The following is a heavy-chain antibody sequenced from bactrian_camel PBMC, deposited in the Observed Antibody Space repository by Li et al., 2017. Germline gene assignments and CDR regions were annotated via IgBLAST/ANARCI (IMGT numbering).Heavy chain of an antibody. V-gene: IGHV3S1*01. CDR1: GYTYNRNC. J-gene: IGHJ4*01. Sequence: HVQLVESGGGSVQAGGSLRLSCAASGYTYNRNCMAWFRQAPGKEREGVARIATGSGNTYYADSVKGRFTIAQDNAKNTVYLQMNSLRPEDTAMYYCAAEDYCGGSWNLAENYLYWGQGTQVTVS. D-gene: IGHD6*01. CDR2: IATGSGNT. CDR3: AAEDYCGGSWNLAENYLY.